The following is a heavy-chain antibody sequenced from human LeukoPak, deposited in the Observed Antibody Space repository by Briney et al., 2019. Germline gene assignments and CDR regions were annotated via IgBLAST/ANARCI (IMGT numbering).Heavy chain of an antibody. Sequence: PSETLSLTCTVSGGSISSSSYYWGWIRQPPGKGLEWIGSIYYSGSTNYNPSLKSRVTISVDTSKNQFSLKLSSVTAADTAVYYCASGPTSFLAYCGGDCYSPWFDPWGQGTLVTVSS. V-gene: IGHV4-39*07. CDR3: ASGPTSFLAYCGGDCYSPWFDP. D-gene: IGHD2-21*02. CDR1: GGSISSSSYY. CDR2: IYYSGST. J-gene: IGHJ5*02.